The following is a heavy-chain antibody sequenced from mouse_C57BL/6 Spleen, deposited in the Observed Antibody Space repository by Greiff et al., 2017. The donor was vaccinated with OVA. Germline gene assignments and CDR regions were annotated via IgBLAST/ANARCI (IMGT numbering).Heavy chain of an antibody. CDR2: IDPSDSYT. CDR1: GYTFTSYW. CDR3: ARTITTVVATDAMDY. J-gene: IGHJ4*01. Sequence: QVQLKQPGAELVMPGASVKLSCKASGYTFTSYWMHWVKQRPGQGLEGIGEIDPSDSYTKYTQTFKGTSTLPVDKSSSTDYMQLSSLTYEDSAVYYCARTITTVVATDAMDYWGQGTSVTVSS. D-gene: IGHD1-1*01. V-gene: IGHV1-69*01.